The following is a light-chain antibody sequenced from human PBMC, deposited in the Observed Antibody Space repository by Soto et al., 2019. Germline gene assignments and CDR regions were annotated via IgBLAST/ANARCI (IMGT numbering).Light chain of an antibody. Sequence: DVVVTQTPLSLSVTPGQPASISCKSSQSLLYSDGRTYLSWHLVKPGQPPQLLIYEVSNRFSGVPDRISGSGSGTDFTLKFSRVEAKDVGVYYCMQSVQYPITFGGGTKVEIK. CDR2: EVS. J-gene: IGKJ4*01. CDR1: QSLLYSDGRTY. V-gene: IGKV2D-29*01. CDR3: MQSVQYPIT.